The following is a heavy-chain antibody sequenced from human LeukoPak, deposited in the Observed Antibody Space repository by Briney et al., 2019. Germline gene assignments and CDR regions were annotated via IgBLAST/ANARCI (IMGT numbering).Heavy chain of an antibody. CDR2: IYHMGYT. D-gene: IGHD3-10*01. Sequence: SETLSLTCTVSGGSINSSSYYLGWIRQPPGEPPEWIGGIYHMGYTYFIPSLTSRVSISVDTSKSQFSLKLSSVTAADPAVYYCAKSSMLRGVTVDYCGQGTLVTLSS. CDR1: GGSINSSSYY. V-gene: IGHV4-39*01. CDR3: AKSSMLRGVTVDY. J-gene: IGHJ4*02.